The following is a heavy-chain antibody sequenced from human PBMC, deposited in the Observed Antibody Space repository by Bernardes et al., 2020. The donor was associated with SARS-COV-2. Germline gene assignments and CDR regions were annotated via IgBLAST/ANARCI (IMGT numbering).Heavy chain of an antibody. J-gene: IGHJ6*03. V-gene: IGHV3-23*01. CDR1: GFTFSSYA. CDR3: AKDGTGITIFGVVIINYYYYMDV. D-gene: IGHD3-3*01. Sequence: GSLRLSCAASGFTFSSYAMSWVRQAPGKGLEWVSAISGSGGSTYYADSVKGRFTISRDNSKNTLYLQMNSLRAEDTAVYYCAKDGTGITIFGVVIINYYYYMDVWGKGTTVTVSS. CDR2: ISGSGGST.